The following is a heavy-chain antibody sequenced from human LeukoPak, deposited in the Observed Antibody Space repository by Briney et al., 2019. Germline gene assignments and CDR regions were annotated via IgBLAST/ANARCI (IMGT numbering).Heavy chain of an antibody. CDR3: ARSPLLLWFGELGGVEGYYFDY. CDR1: GGSISSSSYY. V-gene: IGHV4-39*07. J-gene: IGHJ4*02. Sequence: SETLSLTCTVSGGSISSSSYYWGWIRQPPGNGLEWIGSIYYSGSTYYNPSLKSRVTISVDTSKNQFSLKLSSVTAADTAVYYCARSPLLLWFGELGGVEGYYFDYWGQGTLVTVSS. D-gene: IGHD3-10*01. CDR2: IYYSGST.